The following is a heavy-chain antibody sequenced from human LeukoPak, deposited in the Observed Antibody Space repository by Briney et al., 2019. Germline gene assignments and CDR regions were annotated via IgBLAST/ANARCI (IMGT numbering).Heavy chain of an antibody. CDR2: INHSGST. CDR3: ARGQVGRAGTFRIWAYFDH. D-gene: IGHD6-19*01. V-gene: IGHV4-34*01. J-gene: IGHJ4*02. Sequence: SETLSLTCAVYGGSFSGYYWSWIRQPPGKGLEWIGEINHSGSTNYNPSLKNRVTISVDTSKNQFSLKLSSVTAADTAVYYCARGQVGRAGTFRIWAYFDHWGQGTLVIVSS. CDR1: GGSFSGYY.